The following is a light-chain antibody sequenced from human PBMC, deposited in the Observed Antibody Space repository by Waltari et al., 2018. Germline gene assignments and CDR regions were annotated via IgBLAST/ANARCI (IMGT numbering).Light chain of an antibody. V-gene: IGLV2-8*01. CDR3: SLSGGINNVVV. CDR1: STDRNFNS. J-gene: IGLJ2*01. Sequence: QSALTQPPSASGSPGQSVTLSCPGASTDRNFNSVSWYQQHPGKAPQIIIYGVTKRPSGVPDRFSGSKSGNTASLTVSGLQVEDEAHYYCSLSGGINNVVVFGGGTKLTVL. CDR2: GVT.